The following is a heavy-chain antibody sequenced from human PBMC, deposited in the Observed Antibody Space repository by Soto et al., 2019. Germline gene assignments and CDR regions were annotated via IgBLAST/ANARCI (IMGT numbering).Heavy chain of an antibody. Sequence: QVQLVQSGAEVKKPGASVEVSCKASGYTFTTYYIHWVRHAPGQGLEWMGVINPGGVSTKYAQKFQDRATTTSDTPTSTVYMDLSSLRSEDTAVYFCARGGNGDNVGYWYFDLWGRGTQVTVSP. D-gene: IGHD4-17*01. CDR1: GYTFTTYY. J-gene: IGHJ2*01. V-gene: IGHV1-46*01. CDR2: INPGGVST. CDR3: ARGGNGDNVGYWYFDL.